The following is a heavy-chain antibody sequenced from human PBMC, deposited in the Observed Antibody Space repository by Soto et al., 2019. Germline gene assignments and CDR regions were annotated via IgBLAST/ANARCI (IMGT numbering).Heavy chain of an antibody. Sequence: QMQLVESGGGVVQPGGSLRLSCAASGFTFRNYGMHWVRQAPGKGLEWVAVIWDDGATQHYADSVKGRFAVSRDNSQSTLYLQMSSLRAEDTAEYYCARAPQRRGYGRLLFDPRGRGTLVTVSS. V-gene: IGHV3-33*01. D-gene: IGHD5-12*01. J-gene: IGHJ5*02. CDR2: IWDDGATQ. CDR1: GFTFRNYG. CDR3: ARAPQRRGYGRLLFDP.